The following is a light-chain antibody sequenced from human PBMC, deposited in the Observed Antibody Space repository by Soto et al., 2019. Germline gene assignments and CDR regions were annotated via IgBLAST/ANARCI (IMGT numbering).Light chain of an antibody. V-gene: IGLV2-14*01. J-gene: IGLJ1*01. CDR1: SSDDVGYNY. CDR2: EVS. CDR3: GSYTSSRIYV. Sequence: QSVLTQPASVSVSPGQSITMSCTGTSSDDVGYNYGSCYQEHPGKAPKLMIYEVSNRPSGVSDRFSGSKSGNTASLTISGLQAEDEADYYCGSYTSSRIYVFGAGTKVTVL.